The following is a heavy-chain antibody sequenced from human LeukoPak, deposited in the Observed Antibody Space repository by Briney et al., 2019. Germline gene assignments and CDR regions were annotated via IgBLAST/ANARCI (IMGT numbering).Heavy chain of an antibody. V-gene: IGHV3-48*03. CDR1: GFTFSSYE. D-gene: IGHD4-11*01. J-gene: IGHJ5*02. Sequence: GGSLRLSCAASGFTFSSYEMNWVRQAPGKGLEWVSFITSSGNTMYCADSVKGRFTISRDNAKNSLYLQMNSLRADDTAVYYSGRLRSKYWFDLWGQGTLVTVSS. CDR3: GRLRSKYWFDL. CDR2: ITSSGNTM.